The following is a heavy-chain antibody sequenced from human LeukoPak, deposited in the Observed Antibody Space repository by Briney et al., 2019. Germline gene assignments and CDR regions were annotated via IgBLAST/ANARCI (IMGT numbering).Heavy chain of an antibody. J-gene: IGHJ4*02. V-gene: IGHV1-18*01. D-gene: IGHD3-22*01. CDR1: GYTFTSYG. CDR3: AREPRYYDSSGYPDY. CDR2: ISAYNGNT. Sequence: ASVKVSCKASGYTFTSYGISRVRQAPGQGLEWMGWISAYNGNTNYAQKLQGRVTMTTDTSTSTAYMELRSLRSDDTAVYYCAREPRYYDSSGYPDYWGQGTLVTVSS.